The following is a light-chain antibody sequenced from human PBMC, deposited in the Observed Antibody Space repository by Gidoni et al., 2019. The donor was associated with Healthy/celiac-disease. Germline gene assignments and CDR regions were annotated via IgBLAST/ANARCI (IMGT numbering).Light chain of an antibody. J-gene: IGKJ2*01. V-gene: IGKV1-5*03. Sequence: RVTITCRASQSISSWLAWYQQKPGKAPKLLIYKASSLESGVPSRFSGSGSGTEFTLTISSLQPDDFATYYCQQYNSYPYTFXXXTKLEIK. CDR1: QSISSW. CDR2: KAS. CDR3: QQYNSYPYT.